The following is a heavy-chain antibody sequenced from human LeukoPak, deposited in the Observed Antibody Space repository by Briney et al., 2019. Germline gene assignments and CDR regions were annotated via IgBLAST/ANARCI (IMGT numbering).Heavy chain of an antibody. CDR1: GYSFTSYW. V-gene: IGHV5-51*01. Sequence: GESLKISCKGSGYSFTSYWIGWVRQMPGKGLEWMGIIYPGDSDTRYSPSFQGQVTISADKSISTAYLQWSSLKASGTAMYYCARRLTNYDSSGYTTIVDYWGQGTLVTVSS. CDR3: ARRLTNYDSSGYTTIVDY. D-gene: IGHD3-22*01. CDR2: IYPGDSDT. J-gene: IGHJ4*02.